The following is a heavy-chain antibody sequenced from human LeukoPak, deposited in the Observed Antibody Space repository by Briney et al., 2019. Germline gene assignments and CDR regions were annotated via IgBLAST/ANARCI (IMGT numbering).Heavy chain of an antibody. J-gene: IGHJ5*02. CDR3: ARDRRRTMLPGGTPHVWFDP. CDR1: GYSISSGYY. Sequence: SETLSLTCAVSGYSISSGYYWGWIRPPPGKGLEWIGSIYHSGSTYYNPSLKSRVTISVDTSKNQFSLKLSSVTAADTAVYYCARDRRRTMLPGGTPHVWFDPWGQGTLVTVSS. CDR2: IYHSGST. D-gene: IGHD1-7*01. V-gene: IGHV4-38-2*02.